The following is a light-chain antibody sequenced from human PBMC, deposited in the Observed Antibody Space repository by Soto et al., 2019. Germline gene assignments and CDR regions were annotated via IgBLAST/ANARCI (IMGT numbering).Light chain of an antibody. J-gene: IGLJ1*01. CDR1: SSDVGGYNY. Sequence: CARTHPASGSGAPGQASTISCTGTSSDVGGYNYVSWYQHHPGKAPKLMIFDVSNRPSGVSNRFSGSKSGNTASLTISGLQPEDEADYYCSSYTTSNTRQIVFGTGTKVTVL. CDR3: SSYTTSNTRQIV. V-gene: IGLV2-14*03. CDR2: DVS.